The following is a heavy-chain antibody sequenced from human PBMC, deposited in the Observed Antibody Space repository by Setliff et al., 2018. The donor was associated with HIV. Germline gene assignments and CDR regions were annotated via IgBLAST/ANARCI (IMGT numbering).Heavy chain of an antibody. CDR2: IFPRDSET. Sequence: PGESLKISCKDSGYSFPNDWIGWVRQKPRKGLEWVAIIFPRDSETRYSPSFEGQVTISVDRSLNTVYLQWSRLRASDSAIYYCTRHPLRPGIAGYFYFVDVWGTGTTVTVSS. V-gene: IGHV5-51*01. J-gene: IGHJ6*03. CDR1: GYSFPNDW. CDR3: TRHPLRPGIAGYFYFVDV. D-gene: IGHD3-9*01.